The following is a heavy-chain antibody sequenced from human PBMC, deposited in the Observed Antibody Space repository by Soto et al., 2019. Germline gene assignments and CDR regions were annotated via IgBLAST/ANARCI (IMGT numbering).Heavy chain of an antibody. CDR1: GFTFSNAW. Sequence: PGGSLRLSCAASGFTFSNAWMSWVRQAPGKGLEWVGRIKSKTDGGTTDYAAPVKGRFTISRDDSKNTLYLQMNSLKTEDTAVYYCTTDVFTMIVVALRWGQGTLVTVSS. CDR2: IKSKTDGGTT. V-gene: IGHV3-15*01. D-gene: IGHD3-22*01. J-gene: IGHJ4*02. CDR3: TTDVFTMIVVALR.